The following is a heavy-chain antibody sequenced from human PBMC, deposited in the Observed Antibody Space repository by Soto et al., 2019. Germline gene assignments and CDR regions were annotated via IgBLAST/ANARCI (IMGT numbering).Heavy chain of an antibody. CDR2: IDASTGRT. V-gene: IGHV3-23*01. Sequence: GGSLRLSCAASGFAFSGYPMSWVRQTPGKGLEWVSGIDASTGRTYFADSVEGRFTISRDNSKNTLYLQMNSLRAADTAVYYCARDSSAEGEFDDYWGQGTLVTVS. D-gene: IGHD3-10*01. CDR3: ARDSSAEGEFDDY. J-gene: IGHJ4*02. CDR1: GFAFSGYP.